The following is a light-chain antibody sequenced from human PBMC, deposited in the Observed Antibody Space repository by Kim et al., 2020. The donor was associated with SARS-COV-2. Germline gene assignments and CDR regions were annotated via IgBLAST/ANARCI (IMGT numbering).Light chain of an antibody. Sequence: EIVLTQSPGTLSLSPGERATLSCRASQSVSSSYLAWYQQKPGQAPRLLIYGASTRATGITDRFSGRGSGTDFTLTISRLEPEDFAVYYCQQYGSSRYTFGQWTKLEI. CDR1: QSVSSSY. V-gene: IGKV3-20*01. CDR3: QQYGSSRYT. J-gene: IGKJ2*01. CDR2: GAS.